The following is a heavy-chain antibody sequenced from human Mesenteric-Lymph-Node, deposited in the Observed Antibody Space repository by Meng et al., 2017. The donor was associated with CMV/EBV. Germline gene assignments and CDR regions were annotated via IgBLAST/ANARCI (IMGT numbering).Heavy chain of an antibody. J-gene: IGHJ4*02. D-gene: IGHD4-17*01. CDR3: ASTYSDPSYYFDS. Sequence: CSCYAVSFSYYYWGLIRQPPGQGLELIGVINHSGNTNFNPSLKSRVSISVGTSKRQLSLKLTSVTAADTAVHYCASTYSDPSYYFDSWGQGILVTVSS. CDR1: AVSFSYYY. CDR2: INHSGNT. V-gene: IGHV4-34*01.